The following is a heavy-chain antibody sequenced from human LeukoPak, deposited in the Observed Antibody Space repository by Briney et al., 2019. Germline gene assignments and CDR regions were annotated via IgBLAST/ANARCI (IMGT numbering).Heavy chain of an antibody. V-gene: IGHV4-34*01. J-gene: IGHJ5*02. Sequence: SETLSLTCAVYGGSFSGYYWSWIRKPPGKGLEWIGEINHSGSTNYNPSLKSRVTISVDTSKNQFSLKLSSVTAADTAVYYCARGGVDYDYVWGTIGGENWFDPWGQGTLVTVSS. CDR3: ARGGVDYDYVWGTIGGENWFDP. CDR1: GGSFSGYY. CDR2: INHSGST. D-gene: IGHD3-16*01.